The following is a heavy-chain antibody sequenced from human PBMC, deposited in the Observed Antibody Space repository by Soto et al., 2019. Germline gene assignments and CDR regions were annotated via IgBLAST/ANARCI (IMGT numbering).Heavy chain of an antibody. D-gene: IGHD3-22*01. J-gene: IGHJ4*02. V-gene: IGHV4-34*01. CDR3: AGTYYYDSSGFWPL. CDR2: INHSGST. CDR1: GGSFSGYY. Sequence: SETLSLTCAVYGGSFSGYYWSWIRQPPGKGLEWIGEINHSGSTNYNPSLKSRVTISVDTSKNQFSLKLSSVTAADTAVYYCAGTYYYDSSGFWPLWGQGXLVTVYS.